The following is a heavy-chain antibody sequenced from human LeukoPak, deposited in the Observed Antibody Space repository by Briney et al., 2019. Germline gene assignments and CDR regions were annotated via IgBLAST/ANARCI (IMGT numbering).Heavy chain of an antibody. D-gene: IGHD3-10*01. CDR3: AASYGSGSYYPIHDY. V-gene: IGHV1-18*04. Sequence: ASVKVSCKASGYTFTSYGISWVRQAPGQGLEWMGWISAYNGNTNYAQKLQGRVTMTTDTSTSTAYMELRSLRSDDTAVYYCAASYGSGSYYPIHDYWGQGTLVTVSS. CDR2: ISAYNGNT. J-gene: IGHJ4*02. CDR1: GYTFTSYG.